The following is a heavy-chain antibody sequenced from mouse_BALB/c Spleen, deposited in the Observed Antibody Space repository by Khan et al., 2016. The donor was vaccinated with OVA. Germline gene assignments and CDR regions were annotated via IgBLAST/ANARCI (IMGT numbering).Heavy chain of an antibody. CDR1: GFTFSSFG. CDR3: ARSYFYGYYFDQ. D-gene: IGHD1-1*01. CDR2: ISGDSSTI. Sequence: EVELVESGGGLVQPGGSRKLSCVASGFTFSSFGMHWVRQAPEKGLEWVAYISGDSSTIYYTDTVKGRFTISRDNPKHTLFLQMTSLRSEDMAMYYCARSYFYGYYFDQWGQGTTLTVSS. V-gene: IGHV5-17*02. J-gene: IGHJ2*01.